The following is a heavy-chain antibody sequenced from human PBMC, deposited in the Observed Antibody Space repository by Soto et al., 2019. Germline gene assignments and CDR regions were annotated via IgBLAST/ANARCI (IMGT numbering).Heavy chain of an antibody. J-gene: IGHJ4*02. CDR3: AIRIFGVEY. Sequence: EVQLLESGGGLVQPGGSLRLSCAASGFTFSAYAMSWVRQAPGKGLEWVSAISGTSPSTYYADSVQGRFTISRYSSRKTLFLQMNTLRAEDTAVYFCAIRIFGVEYWGQGTQVTVSS. D-gene: IGHD3-3*01. V-gene: IGHV3-23*01. CDR1: GFTFSAYA. CDR2: ISGTSPST.